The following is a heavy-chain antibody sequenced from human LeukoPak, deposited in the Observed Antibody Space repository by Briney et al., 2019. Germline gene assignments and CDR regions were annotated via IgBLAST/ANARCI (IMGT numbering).Heavy chain of an antibody. V-gene: IGHV3-23*01. D-gene: IGHD3-3*01. CDR3: APRRESGYVYY. CDR2: ISGSGGST. CDR1: GFTFSSYA. J-gene: IGHJ4*02. Sequence: GGSLRLSCAASGFTFSSYAMSWVRQAPGKGLEWVSAISGSGGSTYYADSVKGRFTISRDNSKNTLYLQMNSLRAEDTAVYYCAPRRESGYVYYWGQGTLVTVSS.